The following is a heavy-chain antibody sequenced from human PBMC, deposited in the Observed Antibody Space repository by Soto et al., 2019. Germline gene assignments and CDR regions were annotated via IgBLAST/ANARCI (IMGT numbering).Heavy chain of an antibody. J-gene: IGHJ1*01. CDR2: FSGSGGGS. D-gene: IGHD3-16*01. Sequence: PGGSLRLSCVTSGFTFSIYSMSWVRQAPGKGLEWVSSFSGSGGGSYYADSVRGQFTISRDDSKNTLYLQMNSLTAEDTAVYYCAKELGQTEYFQHWGQGTPVTVSS. V-gene: IGHV3-23*01. CDR1: GFTFSIYS. CDR3: AKELGQTEYFQH.